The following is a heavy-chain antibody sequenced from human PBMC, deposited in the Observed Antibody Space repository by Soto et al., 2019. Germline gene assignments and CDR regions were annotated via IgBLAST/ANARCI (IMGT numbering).Heavy chain of an antibody. CDR2: ISGSGGST. Sequence: GGSLRLSCAASGFTFSSYAMSWVRQAPGKGLEWVSSISGSGGSTYCADSVKGRFTISRDNSKNTLYLLMNSLRAEDTAVYYCAKRKKYGSESYYLDYWGQGTLVTVSS. CDR3: AKRKKYGSESYYLDY. CDR1: GFTFSSYA. J-gene: IGHJ4*02. D-gene: IGHD3-10*01. V-gene: IGHV3-23*01.